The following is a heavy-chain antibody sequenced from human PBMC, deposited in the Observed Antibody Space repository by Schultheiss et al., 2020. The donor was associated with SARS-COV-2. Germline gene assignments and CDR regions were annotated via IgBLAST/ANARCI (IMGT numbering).Heavy chain of an antibody. J-gene: IGHJ6*02. CDR3: ARDGRADYEPYWNYYYGMDV. V-gene: IGHV4-39*07. Sequence: SETLSLTCTVSGGSISSSSYYWGWIRQPPGKGLEWIGSIYYSGSTYYNPSLKSRVTISVDTSKNQFSLKLSSVTAADTAVYYCARDGRADYEPYWNYYYGMDVWGQGTTVTVSS. D-gene: IGHD3-16*01. CDR2: IYYSGST. CDR1: GGSISSSSYY.